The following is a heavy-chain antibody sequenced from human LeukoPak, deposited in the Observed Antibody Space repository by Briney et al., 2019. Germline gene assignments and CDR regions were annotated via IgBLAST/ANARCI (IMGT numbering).Heavy chain of an antibody. CDR1: GFTFDDYA. CDR3: ARIGSFPAPFDY. Sequence: GRSLRLSCAASGFTFDDYAMHWVRQAPGKGLEWVSGISWNSGSIGYADSVKGRFTISRDNAKNSLYLQMNSLRAEDTALYYCARIGSFPAPFDYWGQGTLVTVSS. V-gene: IGHV3-9*01. CDR2: ISWNSGSI. J-gene: IGHJ4*02. D-gene: IGHD3-10*01.